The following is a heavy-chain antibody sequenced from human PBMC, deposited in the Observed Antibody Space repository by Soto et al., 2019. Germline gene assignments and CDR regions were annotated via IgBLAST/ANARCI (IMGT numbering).Heavy chain of an antibody. V-gene: IGHV2-70*11. J-gene: IGHJ4*02. Sequence: GSGPTLVNPTQTLTLTCTFSGFSLSTSGMCVTWIRQPPGKALEWLARIDWDNDKYYNTSLKTRLTISKDTSKNQVFLTMTNMDPVDTATYYCARQTTARGSFDYWGQGTLVTVSS. CDR1: GFSLSTSGMC. CDR3: ARQTTARGSFDY. CDR2: IDWDNDK. D-gene: IGHD4-17*01.